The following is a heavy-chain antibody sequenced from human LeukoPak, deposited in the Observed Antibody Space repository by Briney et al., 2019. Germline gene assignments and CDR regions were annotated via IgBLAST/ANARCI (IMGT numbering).Heavy chain of an antibody. CDR2: ISDNGGST. V-gene: IGHV3-23*01. CDR3: AKDRTVGASYWYFDL. Sequence: GGSLRLSCAASGFTFSSHAMNWVRQAPGKGLEWVSLISDNGGSTDYADSVKGRFTISRDRSKNTLFLHMNTLRAEDTAIYYCAKDRTVGASYWYFDLWGRGTLVTVSS. CDR1: GFTFSSHA. D-gene: IGHD1-26*01. J-gene: IGHJ2*01.